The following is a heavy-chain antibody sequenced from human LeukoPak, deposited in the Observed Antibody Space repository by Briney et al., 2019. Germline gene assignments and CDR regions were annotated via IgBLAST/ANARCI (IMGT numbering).Heavy chain of an antibody. V-gene: IGHV3-74*01. J-gene: IGHJ3*02. Sequence: PGGSLRLSCAASGFTFSSYWMHWVRQAPGKGLVWVSRIDTDGSFTSYADSVRGRFTISRDNAKNTLYLQMNSLRAEDTAVYYCARDSSYYGSGSYYMSEDAFDIWGQGTMVTVSS. CDR3: ARDSSYYGSGSYYMSEDAFDI. D-gene: IGHD3-10*01. CDR2: IDTDGSFT. CDR1: GFTFSSYW.